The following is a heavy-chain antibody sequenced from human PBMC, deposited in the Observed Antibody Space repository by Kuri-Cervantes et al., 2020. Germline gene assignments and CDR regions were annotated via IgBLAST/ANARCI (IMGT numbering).Heavy chain of an antibody. CDR1: GFTFSSYS. CDR3: ARDTFGTYIVLNNYGMDV. CDR2: ISSSSSYI. J-gene: IGHJ6*02. Sequence: ETLSLTCAASGFTFSSYSMNWVRQAPGKGLEWVSSISSSSSYIYYADSVKGRFTISRDNAKNSLYLQMNSLRDEDTAVYYCARDTFGTYIVLNNYGMDVWGQGTTVTVSS. D-gene: IGHD2-8*01. V-gene: IGHV3-21*01.